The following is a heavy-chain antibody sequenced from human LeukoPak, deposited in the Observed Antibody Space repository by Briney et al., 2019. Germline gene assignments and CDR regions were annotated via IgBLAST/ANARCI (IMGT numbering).Heavy chain of an antibody. CDR1: GYTFTAYY. V-gene: IGHV1-2*02. J-gene: IGHJ6*03. Sequence: ASVKVSCKASGYTFTAYYIHWVRQVPGQGLEWMGWINPNNGATKSVQKFQGRVSMTRDTSISTAYMELSRLSSDDTAVYYCARARGGSYYYNYMDVWGKGTTVTVSS. CDR2: INPNNGAT. CDR3: ARARGGSYYYNYMDV. D-gene: IGHD3-16*01.